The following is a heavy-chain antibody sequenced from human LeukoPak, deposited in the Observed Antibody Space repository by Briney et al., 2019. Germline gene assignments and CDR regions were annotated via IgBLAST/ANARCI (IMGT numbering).Heavy chain of an antibody. CDR2: ISYDGSNK. D-gene: IGHD3-3*01. V-gene: IGHV3-30*03. CDR3: ATLRPGMDV. Sequence: GGSLRLSCSASGFTFSSYGMDWVPQAPGKGLELVAVISYDGSNKYYADSVKGRFTISRDNSKNTLYLQMNSVRAEDTAVYYCATLRPGMDVWGQGTTVTVSS. CDR1: GFTFSSYG. J-gene: IGHJ6*02.